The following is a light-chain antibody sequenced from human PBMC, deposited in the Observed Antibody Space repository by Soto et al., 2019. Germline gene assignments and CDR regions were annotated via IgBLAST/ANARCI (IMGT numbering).Light chain of an antibody. Sequence: EIVLTQSPDTLSLSPGESATLSCRASQSVRSSYLAWYQQTPGQTPRLLIYAASSRATGIPDRFSGSGSGTDFSLTISRLEAEDSAVYYCQQYASSPFTFGGGTKVDIK. J-gene: IGKJ4*01. CDR1: QSVRSSY. V-gene: IGKV3-20*01. CDR3: QQYASSPFT. CDR2: AAS.